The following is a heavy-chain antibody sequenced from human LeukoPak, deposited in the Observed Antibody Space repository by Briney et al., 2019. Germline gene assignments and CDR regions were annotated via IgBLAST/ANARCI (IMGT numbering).Heavy chain of an antibody. V-gene: IGHV4-34*01. J-gene: IGHJ4*02. CDR3: ARDAYYYDSSGSRLFDY. Sequence: PSETLSLTCAVYGGSFSGYYWSCIRQRPGKGREWIGEINHSRSTNYNPSLKSRVTISVDTSKNQFSLKLSSVTAADTAVYYCARDAYYYDSSGSRLFDYWGQGTLVTVSS. CDR2: INHSRST. CDR1: GGSFSGYY. D-gene: IGHD3-22*01.